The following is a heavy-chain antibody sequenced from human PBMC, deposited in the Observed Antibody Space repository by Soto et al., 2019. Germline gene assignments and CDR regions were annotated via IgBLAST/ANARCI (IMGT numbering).Heavy chain of an antibody. CDR3: TRGLSNPGGFDP. Sequence: QVQLQESGPGLVKPSQTLSLTCTVSGGSISSGGYYWSWIRQHPGKGLEWIGYIYYSGSTYSNPSLKRRVTISVDTSKNQFSLKLSSVTAADTAVYYCTRGLSNPGGFDPWGQGTRVTVSS. J-gene: IGHJ5*02. V-gene: IGHV4-31*03. CDR2: IYYSGST. D-gene: IGHD4-4*01. CDR1: GGSISSGGYY.